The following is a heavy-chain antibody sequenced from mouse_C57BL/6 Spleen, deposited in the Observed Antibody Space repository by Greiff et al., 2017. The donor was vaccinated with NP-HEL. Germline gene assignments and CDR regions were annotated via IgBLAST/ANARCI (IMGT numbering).Heavy chain of an antibody. D-gene: IGHD2-5*01. J-gene: IGHJ4*01. CDR2: IYPGSGST. V-gene: IGHV1-55*01. CDR1: GYTFTSYW. Sequence: QVQLQQPGAELVKPGASVKMSCKASGYTFTSYWITWVKQRPGQGLEWIGDIYPGSGSTNYTEKFKSQATLTVDTSSSTAYMQLTSLTSEDSAVYYCARAESNYFCGAMDDRGQGTPVTVAS. CDR3: ARAESNYFCGAMDD.